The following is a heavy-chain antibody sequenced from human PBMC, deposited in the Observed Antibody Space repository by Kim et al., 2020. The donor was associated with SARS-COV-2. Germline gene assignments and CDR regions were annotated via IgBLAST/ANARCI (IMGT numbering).Heavy chain of an antibody. V-gene: IGHV3-30-3*01. CDR1: GFTFSSYA. Sequence: GGSLRLSCAASGFTFSSYAMHWVRQAPGKGLEWVAVISYDGSNKYYADSVKGRFTISRDNSKNTLYLQMNSLRAEDTAVYYCARDLDYGDPPAWGQGTLVTVSS. D-gene: IGHD4-17*01. CDR3: ARDLDYGDPPA. J-gene: IGHJ4*02. CDR2: ISYDGSNK.